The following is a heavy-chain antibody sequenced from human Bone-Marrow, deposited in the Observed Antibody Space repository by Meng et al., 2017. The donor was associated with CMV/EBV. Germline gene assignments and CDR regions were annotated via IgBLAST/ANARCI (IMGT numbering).Heavy chain of an antibody. CDR3: AATRGAARPEGFDF. D-gene: IGHD6-6*01. CDR1: GSIFNTYT. J-gene: IGHJ3*01. CDR2: ISPILGVV. V-gene: IGHV1-69*02. Sequence: SVKVSCKTSGSIFNTYTLSWVRDAPGQGLEWMGRISPILGVVVYAQQYQGRVTITADKSTSTTYMEMSGLTSEDTAMFYCAATRGAARPEGFDFWGQGTMVTVSS.